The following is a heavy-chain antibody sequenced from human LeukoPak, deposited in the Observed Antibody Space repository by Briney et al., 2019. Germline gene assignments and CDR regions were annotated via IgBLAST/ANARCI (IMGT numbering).Heavy chain of an antibody. CDR3: ARDTPDPYGGNSDWFDP. J-gene: IGHJ5*02. V-gene: IGHV4-39*07. D-gene: IGHD4-23*01. Sequence: SETLSLTCTVSGGSISSSSYYWGWIRQPPGKGLEWIGSIYYSGSTYYNPSLKSRVTISLDTSKNQFSLKLSSVTAADTAVYYCARDTPDPYGGNSDWFDPWGQGTLVTVSS. CDR2: IYYSGST. CDR1: GGSISSSSYY.